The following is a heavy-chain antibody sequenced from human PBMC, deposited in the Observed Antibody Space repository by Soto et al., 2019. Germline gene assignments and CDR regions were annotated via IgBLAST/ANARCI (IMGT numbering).Heavy chain of an antibody. CDR1: GGSISSHY. D-gene: IGHD2-15*01. CDR3: ARHESIGSCYSGPLCWFDP. CDR2: IYYSGST. V-gene: IGHV4-59*08. J-gene: IGHJ5*02. Sequence: PSETLSLTCTVSGGSISSHYWSWIRQPPGQGLEWIGYIYYSGSTNYNPSLKSRVTISVNTSKSQFSLRLSSVTAADTAVYFCARHESIGSCYSGPLCWFDPWGQGPLVTVSS.